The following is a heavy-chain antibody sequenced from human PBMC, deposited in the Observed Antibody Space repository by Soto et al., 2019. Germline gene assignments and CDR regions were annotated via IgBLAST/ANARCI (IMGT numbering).Heavy chain of an antibody. CDR1: GFTFSSYP. J-gene: IGHJ4*02. CDR2: ISYDGSNK. D-gene: IGHD2-2*01. V-gene: IGHV3-30-3*01. CDR3: ARDRVPAATDYFDY. Sequence: LSLTCAASGFTFSSYPMHWVRQAPGKGLEWVAVISYDGSNKYYADSVKGRFTISRDNSKNTLYLQMNSLRAEDTAVYYCARDRVPAATDYFDYWGQGTLVTVSS.